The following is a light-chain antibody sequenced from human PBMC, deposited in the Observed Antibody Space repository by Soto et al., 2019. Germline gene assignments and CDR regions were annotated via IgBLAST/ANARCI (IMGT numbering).Light chain of an antibody. CDR2: DND. Sequence: QSALTQPPSVSAAPGQKVTISCSGSSSNIGNNYVSWYQQFPGTAPNLLIYDNDVRPSGIPDRFSGSKSGTSATLGITGLQTGDEADYYCGTWDSSLSVVLFGGGTKLTVL. V-gene: IGLV1-51*01. J-gene: IGLJ2*01. CDR3: GTWDSSLSVVL. CDR1: SSNIGNNY.